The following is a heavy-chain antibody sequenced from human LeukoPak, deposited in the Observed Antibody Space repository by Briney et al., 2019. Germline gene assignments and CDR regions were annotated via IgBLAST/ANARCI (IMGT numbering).Heavy chain of an antibody. CDR1: GVTFSSYV. CDR2: ISGSGGGT. V-gene: IGHV3-23*01. Sequence: GGSLRLSCEASGVTFSSYVMSWVRQAPGKGPEWVSGISGSGGGTYYADSVKGRFAICRDNSKNTLYLQMNSLRAEDTAVYYCVKEGPRGLAFDIWGQGTKVTVSS. CDR3: VKEGPRGLAFDI. J-gene: IGHJ3*02.